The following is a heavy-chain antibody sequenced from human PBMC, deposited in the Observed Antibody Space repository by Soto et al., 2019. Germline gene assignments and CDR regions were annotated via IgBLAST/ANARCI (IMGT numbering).Heavy chain of an antibody. CDR1: GGSVSSGYYF. CDR2: IYYSGST. J-gene: IGHJ6*02. CDR3: ERSHNYYYYGFDV. Sequence: PXETLSVTCPGSGGSVSSGYYFLSLLRQSPGKRLEWIAYIYYSGSTNYNPSLKSRATISVDTSKSQVSLTLTSMTAADAALYYCERSHNYYYYGFDVWGQGTAVTVSS. V-gene: IGHV4-61*01. D-gene: IGHD3-10*01.